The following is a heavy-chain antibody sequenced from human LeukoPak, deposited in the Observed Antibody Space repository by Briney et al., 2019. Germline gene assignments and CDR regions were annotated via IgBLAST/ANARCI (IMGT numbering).Heavy chain of an antibody. Sequence: PGWSLRLSCAASRFTFNDYAMSWVRQAPGKGLEWVSTISGNGGSTYYSDSVKGRFTISRDNSKNTLFLQMNSLRAEDTAFYYCGYGAYFFNYWGQGTLVTVSS. CDR1: RFTFNDYA. D-gene: IGHD4/OR15-4a*01. CDR3: GYGAYFFNY. CDR2: ISGNGGST. V-gene: IGHV3-23*01. J-gene: IGHJ4*02.